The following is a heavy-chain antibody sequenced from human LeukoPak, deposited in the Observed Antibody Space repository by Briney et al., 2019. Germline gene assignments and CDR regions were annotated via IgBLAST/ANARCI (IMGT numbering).Heavy chain of an antibody. V-gene: IGHV3-48*03. J-gene: IGHJ4*02. D-gene: IGHD3-10*01. CDR3: ARNPPMGHFFDC. CDR2: ISGSGTTI. Sequence: PGGSLRLSCAASGLTYSSSEMNWVRQAPGKGLEWVSYISGSGTTIYYADSVRGRFTISRDNARNSLYLQKTSLRAEDTAIYYCARNPPMGHFFDCWGQGTLVTVSS. CDR1: GLTYSSSE.